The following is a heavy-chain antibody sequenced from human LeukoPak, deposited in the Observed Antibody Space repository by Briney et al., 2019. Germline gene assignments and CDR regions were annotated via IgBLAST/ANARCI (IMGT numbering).Heavy chain of an antibody. CDR3: ARGYGDYFYHFDY. D-gene: IGHD4-17*01. CDR2: ISSGSTYI. Sequence: GGSLRLSCAASGFTFSSYEMNWVRQAPGKGLEWVSSISSGSTYIYYADSVKGRFTISRDNAENSLSLQMNSLRADDTAVYYCARGYGDYFYHFDYWGQGTLVTVSS. J-gene: IGHJ4*02. V-gene: IGHV3-21*01. CDR1: GFTFSSYE.